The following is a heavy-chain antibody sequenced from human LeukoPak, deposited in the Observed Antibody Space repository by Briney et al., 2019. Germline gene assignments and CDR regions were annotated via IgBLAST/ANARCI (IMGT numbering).Heavy chain of an antibody. V-gene: IGHV4-39*01. D-gene: IGHD5-18*01. CDR1: GGYINSRSDY. Sequence: SETLSLTCTVSGGYINSRSDYWGWIRQPPGKGLEWIGSIYYSGSTHYNPSLKSRVPMSIDTSKNQFSLRLSSVTAADTAVYYCGRIKGYSYDYWGQGTLVTVSS. CDR2: IYYSGST. CDR3: GRIKGYSYDY. J-gene: IGHJ4*02.